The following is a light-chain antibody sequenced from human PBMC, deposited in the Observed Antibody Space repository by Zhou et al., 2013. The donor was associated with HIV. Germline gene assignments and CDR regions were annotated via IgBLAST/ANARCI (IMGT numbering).Light chain of an antibody. CDR2: GAS. CDR3: QQYGSSPVT. CDR1: QSVSSNS. J-gene: IGKJ2*01. Sequence: EIVLTQSPGSLSLSPGERATLSCRASQSVSSNSLAWYQQKPGQAPRLLISGASNRATGTPDRFSGSGSGADFTLTITRLEPEDFAVYFCQQYGSSPVTFGQGTKLEIK. V-gene: IGKV3-20*01.